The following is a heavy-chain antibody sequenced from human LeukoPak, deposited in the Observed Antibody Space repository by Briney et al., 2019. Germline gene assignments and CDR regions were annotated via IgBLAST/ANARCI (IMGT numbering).Heavy chain of an antibody. CDR3: ARDDRHYYGSGVRFDY. D-gene: IGHD3-10*01. Sequence: GGSLRLSCAASGFTFGSYAMSWVRQAPGKGLEWVSAISSSGSTIYYADSVKGRFTISRDNAKNSLYLQMNSLRAEDTAVYYCARDDRHYYGSGVRFDYWGQGTLVTVSS. CDR1: GFTFGSYA. CDR2: ISSSGSTI. J-gene: IGHJ4*02. V-gene: IGHV3-48*03.